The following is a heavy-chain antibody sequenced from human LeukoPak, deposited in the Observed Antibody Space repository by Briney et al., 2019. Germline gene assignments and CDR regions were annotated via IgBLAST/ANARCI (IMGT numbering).Heavy chain of an antibody. CDR1: GFTFSSYA. CDR2: ISYDGSNK. Sequence: GGSLRLSCAASGFTFSSYAMHWVRQAPGKGLEWVAVISYDGSNKYYADSVKGRFTISRDNSKNTLYLQMNSLRAEDTAVYYCARWGIAAAGYAFDIWGQGTMVTVSS. D-gene: IGHD6-13*01. CDR3: ARWGIAAAGYAFDI. V-gene: IGHV3-30-3*01. J-gene: IGHJ3*02.